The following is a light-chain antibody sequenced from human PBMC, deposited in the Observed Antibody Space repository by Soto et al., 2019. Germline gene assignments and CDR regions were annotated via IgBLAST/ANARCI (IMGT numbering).Light chain of an antibody. J-gene: IGKJ4*01. CDR3: QQLNSYPWRT. V-gene: IGKV1-9*01. Sequence: DIQLTQSPSFLSASVGDRVTITCRASQGISSYLAWYQQKPGKAPKLLIYAASTLQSGVPSRFNGSGSGTEFTLTISSLQPEDFATYYCQQLNSYPWRTFGGGNKVQIK. CDR1: QGISSY. CDR2: AAS.